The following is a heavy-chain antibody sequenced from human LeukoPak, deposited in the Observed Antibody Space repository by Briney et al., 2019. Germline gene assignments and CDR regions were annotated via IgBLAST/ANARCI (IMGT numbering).Heavy chain of an antibody. Sequence: GGSLRLSCVASGFTLGTFWMTWVRQAPGKGLEWVGFIRSKAYGGTTEYAASVKGRFTISRDDSKSIAYLQMNSLKTEDTAVYYCTRDPLRLSDYWGQGTLVTVSS. J-gene: IGHJ4*02. CDR2: IRSKAYGGTT. CDR3: TRDPLRLSDY. CDR1: GFTLGTFW. V-gene: IGHV3-49*04. D-gene: IGHD2/OR15-2a*01.